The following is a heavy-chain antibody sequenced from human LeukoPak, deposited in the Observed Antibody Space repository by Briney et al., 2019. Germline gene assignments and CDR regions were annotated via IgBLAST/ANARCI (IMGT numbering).Heavy chain of an antibody. V-gene: IGHV4-39*01. Sequence: PSETLSLTCTVSGDSISSNSYYWGWIRQPPGKGLEWIGSIYYSGSTYYTPSLRSRVTISVDTSKNQFSLRLSSVTAADTAVYYCAKTFSSGWYYFDYWGQGTLVTVSS. CDR2: IYYSGST. D-gene: IGHD6-19*01. CDR3: AKTFSSGWYYFDY. J-gene: IGHJ4*02. CDR1: GDSISSNSYY.